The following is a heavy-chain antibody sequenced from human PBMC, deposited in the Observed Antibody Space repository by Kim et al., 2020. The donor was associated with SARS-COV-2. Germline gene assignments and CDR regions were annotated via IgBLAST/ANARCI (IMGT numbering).Heavy chain of an antibody. J-gene: IGHJ6*02. CDR1: GFTFSTYS. V-gene: IGHV3-21*01. CDR2: ISTSSSYI. Sequence: GGSLRLSCAASGFTFSTYSMNWVRQAPGKGLEWVSSISTSSSYIYYADSAKGRFTISRVNAKRSLFLQMNSLRVEDTGVYYCARFEGYGMDVWGQGTTV. CDR3: ARFEGYGMDV. D-gene: IGHD3-9*01.